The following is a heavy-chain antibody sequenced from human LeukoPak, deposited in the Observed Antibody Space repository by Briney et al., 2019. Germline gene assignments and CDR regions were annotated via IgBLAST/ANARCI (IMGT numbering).Heavy chain of an antibody. Sequence: GGSLRLSCAASGLTFSSYAMSWVRQAPGKGLEWVSGISGSGATTEYADSVKGRFTISRDNSKNALNLEMNSLRAEDTAVYYCAKSVSLIVVAGGYFDYWGQGTLVTVSS. CDR3: AKSVSLIVVAGGYFDY. CDR1: GLTFSSYA. CDR2: ISGSGATT. J-gene: IGHJ4*02. V-gene: IGHV3-23*01. D-gene: IGHD3-22*01.